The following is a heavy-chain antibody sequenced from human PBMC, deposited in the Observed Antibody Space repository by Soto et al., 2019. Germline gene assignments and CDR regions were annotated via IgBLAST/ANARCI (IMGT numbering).Heavy chain of an antibody. Sequence: ASVKVSCKASGGTFSSYTISWVRQAPGQGLEWMGRIIPILGIANYAQKFQGSVTITADKSTSTAYMELSSLRSEDTAVYYCARELGYSSSWSLWGQGTLVTVSS. J-gene: IGHJ4*02. V-gene: IGHV1-69*04. D-gene: IGHD6-13*01. CDR3: ARELGYSSSWSL. CDR1: GGTFSSYT. CDR2: IIPILGIA.